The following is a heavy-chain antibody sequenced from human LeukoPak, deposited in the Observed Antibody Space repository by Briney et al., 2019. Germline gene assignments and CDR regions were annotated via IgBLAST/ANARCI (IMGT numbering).Heavy chain of an antibody. V-gene: IGHV4-39*01. CDR3: ARHRGSRGVGADIDY. CDR2: IYYSGST. D-gene: IGHD1-26*01. CDR1: GGSISSSSYY. J-gene: IGHJ4*02. Sequence: SETLSLTCTVSGGSISSSSYYWGWIRQPPGKGLEWIGSIYYSGSTYYNPSLKSRVTISVDTSKNQFSLKLSFVTAADTAVYYCARHRGSRGVGADIDYWGQGTLVTVSS.